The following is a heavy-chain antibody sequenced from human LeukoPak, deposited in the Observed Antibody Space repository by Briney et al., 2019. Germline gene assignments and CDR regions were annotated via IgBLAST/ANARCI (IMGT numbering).Heavy chain of an antibody. CDR1: GGSISSSSYY. J-gene: IGHJ4*02. D-gene: IGHD5-18*01. CDR2: TYYSGST. CDR3: ARHSRGRIQLWLTAANYFDY. V-gene: IGHV4-39*01. Sequence: SETLSLTCTVSGGSISSSSYYWGWIRQPPGKGLEWIGSTYYSGSTYYNPSLKSRVTISVDTSKNQFSLKLSSVTAADTAVYYCARHSRGRIQLWLTAANYFDYWGQGTLVTVSS.